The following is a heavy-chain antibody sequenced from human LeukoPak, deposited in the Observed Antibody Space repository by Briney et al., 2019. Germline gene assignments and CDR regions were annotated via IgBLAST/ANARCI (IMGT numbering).Heavy chain of an antibody. V-gene: IGHV3-53*01. D-gene: IGHD6-19*01. Sequence: GGSLRLSCAASGFTVSSNYMSWVRQAPGKGLEWVSAINSSGRTYYANFVKGRFTISKDNSKNTLDLQMNSLRAEDTGGYYCARAGVGAGAGTDYWGQGTLVTVSS. CDR1: GFTVSSNY. J-gene: IGHJ4*02. CDR3: ARAGVGAGAGTDY. CDR2: INSSGRT.